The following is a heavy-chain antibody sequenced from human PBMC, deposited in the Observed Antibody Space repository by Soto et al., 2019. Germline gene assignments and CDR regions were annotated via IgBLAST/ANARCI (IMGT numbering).Heavy chain of an antibody. CDR3: THRPSYCSGSSCYSGFDY. J-gene: IGHJ4*02. CDR2: IYWDDDK. Sequence: SGPTLVNPTQTLTLTCTFSGFSLSTSGVGVGWIRQPPGKALEWLALIYWDDDKRYSPSLKSRLTITKDTSKNQVVLTMTNMYPVDMATFNCTHRPSYCSGSSCYSGFDYWGQGTLVTVSS. V-gene: IGHV2-5*02. CDR1: GFSLSTSGVG. D-gene: IGHD2-15*01.